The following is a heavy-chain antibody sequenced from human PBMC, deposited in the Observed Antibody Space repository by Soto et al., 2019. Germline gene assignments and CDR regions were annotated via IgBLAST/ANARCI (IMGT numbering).Heavy chain of an antibody. V-gene: IGHV1-24*01. Sequence: QVQLVQSGAEVKKPGASVKVSCKVSGYTLTELSMHWVRQAPGKGLEWMGGFDPEDGETIYAQKFQGRVTMTEDTSXXTXYXXLSSLRSEDTAVYYCATDRYYDSSGYYLVLDAFDIWGQGTMVTVSS. CDR2: FDPEDGET. J-gene: IGHJ3*02. CDR3: ATDRYYDSSGYYLVLDAFDI. CDR1: GYTLTELS. D-gene: IGHD3-22*01.